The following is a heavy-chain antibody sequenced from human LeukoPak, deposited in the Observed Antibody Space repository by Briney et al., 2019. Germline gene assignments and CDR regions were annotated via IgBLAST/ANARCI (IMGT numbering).Heavy chain of an antibody. J-gene: IGHJ5*02. D-gene: IGHD2-2*02. CDR1: DGSISSGSYY. CDR2: IYTRGST. Sequence: SETLSLTCTVSDGSISSGSYYWTWVRQPAGKGLEWIGRIYTRGSTTYNPSLQSRVTISLDTSKNLFSLNLRSVTAADTAVYYCARALFCTTINCYTPGWFDPWGQGTLVTVSS. CDR3: ARALFCTTINCYTPGWFDP. V-gene: IGHV4-61*02.